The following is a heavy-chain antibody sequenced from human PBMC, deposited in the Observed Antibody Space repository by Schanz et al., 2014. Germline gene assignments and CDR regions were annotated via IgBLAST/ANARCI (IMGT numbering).Heavy chain of an antibody. Sequence: VQSVHSGTEVQKLGASVKVSCQTSGYTFTAYGINWVRQAPGQGLEWIGWISAQTGDTRYAQKMQGRVTMTRDVSSTTALLALRSLRYDDAAVYYGARAKRFGDMDDWGQGTTVSVSS. J-gene: IGHJ6*02. CDR1: GYTFTAYG. CDR2: ISAQTGDT. V-gene: IGHV1-18*01. CDR3: ARAKRFGDMDD. D-gene: IGHD3-10*01.